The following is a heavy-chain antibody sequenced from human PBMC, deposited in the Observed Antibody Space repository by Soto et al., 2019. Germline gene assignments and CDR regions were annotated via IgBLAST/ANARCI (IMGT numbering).Heavy chain of an antibody. V-gene: IGHV4-59*01. CDR3: ARGPPYYYDSSGYYGFDY. CDR1: GGSISSYY. CDR2: IYYSGST. D-gene: IGHD3-22*01. J-gene: IGHJ4*02. Sequence: PSETLSLTCTVSGGSISSYYWSWIRQPPGKGLEWIGYIYYSGSTNYNPSLKSRVTISVDTSKNQFSLKLSSVTAADTAVYYCARGPPYYYDSSGYYGFDYWGQGTLVTVSS.